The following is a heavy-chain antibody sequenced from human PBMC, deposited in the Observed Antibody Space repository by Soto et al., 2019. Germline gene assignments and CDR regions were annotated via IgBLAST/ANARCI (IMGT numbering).Heavy chain of an antibody. CDR1: GFTFSSYA. Sequence: EVQLLESGGGLVQPGGSLRLSCAASGFTFSSYAMSWVRQAPGKGLEWVSAISGSGGSTYYADSVKGRFTISRDNSKNTMYLQMNSLRAEDTAVYYCAKDWQGFGKPTPSYFDYWGQGTLVTVSS. CDR3: AKDWQGFGKPTPSYFDY. V-gene: IGHV3-23*01. D-gene: IGHD3-10*01. J-gene: IGHJ4*02. CDR2: ISGSGGST.